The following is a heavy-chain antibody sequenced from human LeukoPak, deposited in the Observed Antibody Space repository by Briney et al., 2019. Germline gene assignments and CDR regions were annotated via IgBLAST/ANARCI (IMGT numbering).Heavy chain of an antibody. CDR1: GFTFSSYA. D-gene: IGHD2-2*01. CDR3: ARGFRPNIVVVPAPSPFDY. V-gene: IGHV3-64*01. CDR2: ISSNGGST. J-gene: IGHJ4*02. Sequence: GGSLRLSCAASGFTFSSYAMHWVRQAPGKGLEYVSAISSNGGSTYYANSVKGRFTISRDSSKNTLYLQMGSLRAEDMAVYYCARGFRPNIVVVPAPSPFDYWGQGTLVTVSS.